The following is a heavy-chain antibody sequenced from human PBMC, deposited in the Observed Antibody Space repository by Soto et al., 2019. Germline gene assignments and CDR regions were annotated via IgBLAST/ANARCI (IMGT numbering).Heavy chain of an antibody. CDR1: GFTFSSYS. V-gene: IGHV3-21*01. Sequence: PGGSLRLSCAASGFTFSSYSMNWVRQAPGKGLEWVSSISSSSSYIYYADSVKGRFTISRDNAKNSLYLQMNSLRAEDTAVYYCARDLRFLEWLFDYFDYWGQGTLVTVSS. CDR2: ISSSSSYI. D-gene: IGHD3-3*01. CDR3: ARDLRFLEWLFDYFDY. J-gene: IGHJ4*02.